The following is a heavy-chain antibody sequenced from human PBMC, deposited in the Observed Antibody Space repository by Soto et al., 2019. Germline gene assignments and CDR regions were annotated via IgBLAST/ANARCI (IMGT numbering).Heavy chain of an antibody. J-gene: IGHJ3*02. CDR3: ARQGGYMVHAFDI. CDR1: GGSISSSSYH. CDR2: IYYSGST. V-gene: IGHV4-39*01. Sequence: QLQLQESGPGLVKPSETLSLTCTVSGGSISSSSYHWGWIRQPPGKGLEWIGSIYYSGSTYYNPSLKSRVTISVDTSKNQFSLKLSSVTAADTAVYYCARQGGYMVHAFDIWGQGTMVTVSS. D-gene: IGHD5-12*01.